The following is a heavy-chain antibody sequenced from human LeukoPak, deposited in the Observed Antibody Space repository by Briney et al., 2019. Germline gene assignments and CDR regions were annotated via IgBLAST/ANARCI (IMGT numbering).Heavy chain of an antibody. CDR1: GLTFTRNC. V-gene: IGHV3-30-3*01. CDR2: IPHDGSSA. D-gene: IGHD3-22*01. CDR3: ATGSDFYYDY. J-gene: IGHJ4*02. Sequence: PGGSLRLFCVASGLTFTRNCMHWVRQAPGKGLEWVAAIPHDGSSALYADSVKGRFIISRDNSKNTQYLQMNSLRIEDSAVYYCATGSDFYYDYWGQGILVTVSS.